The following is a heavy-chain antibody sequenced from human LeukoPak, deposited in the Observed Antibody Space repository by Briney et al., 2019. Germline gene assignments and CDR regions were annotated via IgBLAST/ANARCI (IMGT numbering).Heavy chain of an antibody. J-gene: IGHJ4*02. V-gene: IGHV4-59*01. CDR2: IYYSGST. Sequence: SETLSLTCTVSGGSISSYYWSWIRQPPGKGLEWIGYIYYSGSTNYNPSLKSGVTISVDTSKNQFSLKLSSVTAADTAVYYCARVLKAYYYDSSGPFDYWGQGTLVTVSS. CDR3: ARVLKAYYYDSSGPFDY. CDR1: GGSISSYY. D-gene: IGHD3-22*01.